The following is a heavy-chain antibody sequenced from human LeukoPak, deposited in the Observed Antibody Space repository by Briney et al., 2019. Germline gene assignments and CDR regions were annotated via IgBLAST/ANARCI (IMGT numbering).Heavy chain of an antibody. CDR3: ARAKSPSIYGSSGYFDY. J-gene: IGHJ4*02. CDR1: GFTVSTNY. CDR2: LYSGGNT. V-gene: IGHV3-53*01. Sequence: PGGSLRLSCAASGFTVSTNYMNWVRQAPGKGLEWVSVLYSGGNTYYADSVKGRFTISRDNSKNTLFLQMNSLRAEDTAVYYCARAKSPSIYGSSGYFDYWGQGTLVTVSS. D-gene: IGHD3-22*01.